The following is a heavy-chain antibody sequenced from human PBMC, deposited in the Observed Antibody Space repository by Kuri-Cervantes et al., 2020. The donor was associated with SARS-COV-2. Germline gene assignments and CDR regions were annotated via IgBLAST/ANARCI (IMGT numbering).Heavy chain of an antibody. D-gene: IGHD1-26*01. CDR3: AREGLVGATGVDY. Sequence: GESLKISCAASGFTFSSYGMHWVRQAPGKGLEWVAVIWYDGSNKYYADSVKGRFTISRDNSKSTLYLQMNSLRAEDTAVYYCAREGLVGATGVDYWGQGTLVTVSS. CDR1: GFTFSSYG. J-gene: IGHJ4*02. V-gene: IGHV3-33*01. CDR2: IWYDGSNK.